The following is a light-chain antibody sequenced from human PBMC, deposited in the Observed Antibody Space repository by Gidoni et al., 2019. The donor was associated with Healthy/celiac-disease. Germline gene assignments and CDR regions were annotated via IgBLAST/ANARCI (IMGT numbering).Light chain of an antibody. CDR2: DAS. V-gene: IGKV1-13*02. CDR3: QQFNSYSLT. Sequence: AIQLTQSPSSLSASVGDRVTITCRASQGISSALAWYQQKPGKAPKLLIYDASSSESGVPSRFSGSGSGTDFTLTISSLQPEDFATYYCQQFNSYSLTFXGXTKVEIK. CDR1: QGISSA. J-gene: IGKJ4*01.